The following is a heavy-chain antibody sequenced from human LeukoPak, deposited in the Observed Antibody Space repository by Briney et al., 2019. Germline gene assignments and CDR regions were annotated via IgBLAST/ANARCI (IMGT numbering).Heavy chain of an antibody. CDR3: ARDFPRDNDAFDI. CDR1: GFTFSSYS. V-gene: IGHV3-21*01. CDR2: ISSSSRYI. J-gene: IGHJ3*02. Sequence: PVGSLRLSCAASGFTFSSYSMNWVRQAPGKGLEWVSSISSSSRYIYYADSVKGRFTISRDNAKNSLYLQMNSLRAEDTAVYYCARDFPRDNDAFDIWGQGTMVTVSS.